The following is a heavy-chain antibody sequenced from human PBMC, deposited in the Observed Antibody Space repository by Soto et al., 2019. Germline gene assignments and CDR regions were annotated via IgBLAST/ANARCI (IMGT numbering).Heavy chain of an antibody. V-gene: IGHV1-3*04. Sequence: QVRLVQSGAEVTKPGASVKLSCKASGYTFTSNALHWVRQAPGQGLEWMGWINTDNGDTKYSQKFQGRVTITSDTSASTGYMALSSMRSEDTAVYYCATRGRAYTTYEVDYWGQGTLVTVSS. CDR3: ATRGRAYTTYEVDY. CDR1: GYTFTSNA. D-gene: IGHD3-16*01. J-gene: IGHJ4*02. CDR2: INTDNGDT.